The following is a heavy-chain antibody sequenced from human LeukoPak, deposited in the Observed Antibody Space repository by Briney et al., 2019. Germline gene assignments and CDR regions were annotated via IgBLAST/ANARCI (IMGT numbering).Heavy chain of an antibody. CDR3: ARFDYYYDSSGYPESPFDI. V-gene: IGHV3-11*04. J-gene: IGHJ3*02. D-gene: IGHD3-22*01. CDR2: ISYSGENL. Sequence: NAGGSLRLSCAASGFTLSDNYMAWIRQAPGKGLEWVSHISYSGENLFYADSLKGRFTISRDNAKNTLYLQMNSLRAEDTAVYYCARFDYYYDSSGYPESPFDIWGQGTMVTVSS. CDR1: GFTLSDNY.